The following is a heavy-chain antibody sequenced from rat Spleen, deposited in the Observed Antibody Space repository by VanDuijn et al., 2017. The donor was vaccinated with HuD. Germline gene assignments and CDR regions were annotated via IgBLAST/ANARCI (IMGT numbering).Heavy chain of an antibody. Sequence: EVQLVESGGGLVQPGRSMKLSCAASGFTFSDYAMAWVLQAPTTGLEWVASITYDGGIMFYRDSVKGRFTISRDNAKSTLYLQMDSLKSEDTATYYCARSVFDYWGQGVMVTVSS. CDR3: ARSVFDY. J-gene: IGHJ2*01. CDR2: ITYDGGIM. V-gene: IGHV5-7*01. CDR1: GFTFSDYA.